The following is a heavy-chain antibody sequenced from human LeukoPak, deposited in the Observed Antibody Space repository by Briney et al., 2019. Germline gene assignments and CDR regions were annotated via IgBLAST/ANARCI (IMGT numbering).Heavy chain of an antibody. CDR3: ARDTNGAAAGPDY. J-gene: IGHJ4*02. V-gene: IGHV1-46*01. D-gene: IGHD6-13*01. CDR2: INPSGGST. Sequence: ASVKVSCKASGYTFTSYYMHWVRQAPGQGLEWMGIINPSGGSTSYAQKFQGRVTMTRDMSTSTVYMELNSLRSEDTAVYYCARDTNGAAAGPDYWGQGTLVTVSS. CDR1: GYTFTSYY.